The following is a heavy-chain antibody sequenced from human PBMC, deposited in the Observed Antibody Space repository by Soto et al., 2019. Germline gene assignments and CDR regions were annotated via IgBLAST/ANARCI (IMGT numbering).Heavy chain of an antibody. V-gene: IGHV3-73*01. J-gene: IGHJ4*02. CDR1: GFTFSGSV. D-gene: IGHD5-12*01. CDR3: TRLVEMATGYFDY. Sequence: PGGSLRLSCAASGFTFSGSVINWVREASGKGLEWVGRIRSKANSYATAYAASVTDRFIISRDDSKNTAYLQMNSLKSEDTAVYYCTRLVEMATGYFDYWGLGILVTVSS. CDR2: IRSKANSYAT.